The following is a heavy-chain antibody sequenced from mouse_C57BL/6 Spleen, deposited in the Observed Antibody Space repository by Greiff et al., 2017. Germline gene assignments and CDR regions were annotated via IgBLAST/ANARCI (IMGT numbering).Heavy chain of an antibody. V-gene: IGHV1-42*01. CDR2: INPSTGGT. CDR3: ARAVVGDY. D-gene: IGHD1-1*01. Sequence: VQLQQSGPELVKPGASVKISCKASGYSFTGYYMNWVKQSPEQSLEWIGEINPSTGGTTYNQKFKAKATLTVDKSSSTAYMQLKSLTSVDSAVYYCARAVVGDYWGQGTTLTVSS. J-gene: IGHJ2*01. CDR1: GYSFTGYY.